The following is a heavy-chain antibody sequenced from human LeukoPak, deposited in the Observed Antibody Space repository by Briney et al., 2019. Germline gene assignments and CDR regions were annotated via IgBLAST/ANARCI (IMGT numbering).Heavy chain of an antibody. CDR2: ISGSGGGT. Sequence: GGSLRLSCAASGFTFSSYAMTWVRQAPGKGLQWVSTISGSGGGTYYTDSVKGRFIISRDNSKNTLYLQMHSLRAEDTAVYYCAKIRRQLVPFDYWGQGTLVTVSS. CDR1: GFTFSSYA. CDR3: AKIRRQLVPFDY. D-gene: IGHD6-13*01. J-gene: IGHJ4*02. V-gene: IGHV3-23*01.